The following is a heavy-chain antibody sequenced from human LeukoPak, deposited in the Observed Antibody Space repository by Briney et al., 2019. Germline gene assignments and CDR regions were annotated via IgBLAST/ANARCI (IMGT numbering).Heavy chain of an antibody. V-gene: IGHV3-74*01. Sequence: GGSLRLSCAASGFTFSSYWMHWVRHAPGKGLVWVSRINSDGSSTSYADSVKGRFTISRDNAKNTLYLQMNSLRAEDTAVYYCARAPPAVEMATNFDYWGQGTLVTASS. J-gene: IGHJ4*02. CDR3: ARAPPAVEMATNFDY. D-gene: IGHD5-24*01. CDR1: GFTFSSYW. CDR2: INSDGSST.